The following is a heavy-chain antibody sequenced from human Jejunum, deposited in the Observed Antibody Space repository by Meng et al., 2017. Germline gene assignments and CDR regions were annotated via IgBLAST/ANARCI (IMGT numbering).Heavy chain of an antibody. D-gene: IGHD2-2*01. V-gene: IGHV3-23*01. CDR1: GFTFSQYA. CDR3: AKVNWGSGLSTC. CDR2: ITGGYRI. Sequence: SCVGSGFTFSQYAISWVREAPGKGLEWVSGITGGYRISYADSVKGRFTISRDNSKNTMYLQMDSLRVEDTAIYYCAKVNWGSGLSTCWGMGNLVNVAS. J-gene: IGHJ4*02.